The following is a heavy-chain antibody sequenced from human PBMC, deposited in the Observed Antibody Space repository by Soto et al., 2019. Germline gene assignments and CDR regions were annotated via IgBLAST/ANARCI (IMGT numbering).Heavy chain of an antibody. V-gene: IGHV3-23*01. Sequence: GGSLRLSCTAFGFSFSTHAMSWVRQAPGKGLEWVSSISSGGTTTFYAASVEGRFTISRDKSKNTLYLQMNSLRADDTAVYYCAREGGSIGGWFGRKFDSWGQGTQVTVSP. CDR2: ISSGGTTT. CDR3: AREGGSIGGWFGRKFDS. J-gene: IGHJ4*02. CDR1: GFSFSTHA. D-gene: IGHD6-19*01.